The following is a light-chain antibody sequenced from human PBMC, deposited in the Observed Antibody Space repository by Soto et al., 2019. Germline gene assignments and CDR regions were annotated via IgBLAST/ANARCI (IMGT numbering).Light chain of an antibody. Sequence: QSVLTQPASVSGSPGQSITISCTGTSSDVGGYNYVSWYQQHPGKAPKLMIYEVSNLPSGVSNRFSGSKSGNTASLTISGLQAEDEADYYCSSYTSSSTLVFGGGTKLTVL. CDR3: SSYTSSSTLV. CDR2: EVS. J-gene: IGLJ2*01. V-gene: IGLV2-14*01. CDR1: SSDVGGYNY.